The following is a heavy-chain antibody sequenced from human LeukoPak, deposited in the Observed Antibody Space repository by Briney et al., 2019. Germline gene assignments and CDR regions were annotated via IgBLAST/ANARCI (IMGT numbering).Heavy chain of an antibody. V-gene: IGHV4-39*01. D-gene: IGHD3-22*01. CDR2: IYYSGST. CDR1: GGSISSSSYY. Sequence: SETLSLTCTVSGGSISSSSYYWGWIRQPPGKGLEWIGSIYYSGSTYYNPSLKSRVTISVDTSKNQFSLKLSSVTAADTAVYYCARRGGYYDSSGYYYNYWGQGTLVTVSS. J-gene: IGHJ4*02. CDR3: ARRGGYYDSSGYYYNY.